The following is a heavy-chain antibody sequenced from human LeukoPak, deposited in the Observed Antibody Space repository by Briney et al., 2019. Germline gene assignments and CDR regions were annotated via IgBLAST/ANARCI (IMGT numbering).Heavy chain of an antibody. J-gene: IGHJ4*02. D-gene: IGHD3-10*01. CDR1: GFTFSSYS. CDR2: ISSSSSTI. Sequence: GGSLRLSCAASGFTFSSYSMNWVRQAPGKGLEWVSYISSSSSTIYYADSVKGRFTISRDNAKNSLYLQMNSLRAEDTAVYYCAKYMVRGVFDYWGQGTLVTVSS. V-gene: IGHV3-48*01. CDR3: AKYMVRGVFDY.